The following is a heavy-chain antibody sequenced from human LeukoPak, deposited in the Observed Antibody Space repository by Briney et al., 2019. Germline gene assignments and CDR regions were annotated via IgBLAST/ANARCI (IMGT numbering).Heavy chain of an antibody. J-gene: IGHJ5*02. CDR2: ISSSGGST. CDR1: GFTFDDYA. Sequence: PGRSLRLSCAASGFTFDDYAMHWVRQAPGKGLEWVSGISSSGGSTYYADSVKGRFTISRDNSKNTLYLQMNSLRAEDTAVYYCARDLVDWFDPWGQGTLVTVSS. V-gene: IGHV3-23*01. CDR3: ARDLVDWFDP. D-gene: IGHD2-8*02.